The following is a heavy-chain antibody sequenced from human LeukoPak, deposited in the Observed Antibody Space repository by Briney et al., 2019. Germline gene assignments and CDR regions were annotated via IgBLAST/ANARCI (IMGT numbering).Heavy chain of an antibody. J-gene: IGHJ4*02. CDR3: VHRLRLTIDY. CDR2: IYWNDDK. Sequence: SRPTLVEPTQTLTLTCTFSGFSLSTSGVGVGWIRQPPAKALEWLALIYWNDDKRYRPSLKSRLTITGDTSKNQVVLKMTNMDPVDTATYFCVHRLRLTIDYWGQGTLVTV. CDR1: GFSLSTSGVG. V-gene: IGHV2-5*01.